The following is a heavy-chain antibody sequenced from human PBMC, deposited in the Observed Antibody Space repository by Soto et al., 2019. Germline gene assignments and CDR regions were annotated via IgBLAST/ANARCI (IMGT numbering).Heavy chain of an antibody. CDR2: VNPILSMS. J-gene: IGHJ4*02. V-gene: IGHV1-69*04. CDR1: GDTFSFYS. CDR3: ATIYGSGYRAFDY. D-gene: IGHD3-10*01. Sequence: QVQLVQSGAEVKRPGSSVKVSCKASGDTFSFYSINWVRQAPGLVLEWMGRVNPILSMSNYAQRFQGRVTMTADKSTSTAYMEISGLRSEDTAMYYCATIYGSGYRAFDYGGQGALVTVSS.